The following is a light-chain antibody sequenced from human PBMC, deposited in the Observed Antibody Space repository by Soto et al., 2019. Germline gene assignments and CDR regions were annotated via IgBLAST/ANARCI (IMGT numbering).Light chain of an antibody. J-gene: IGLJ3*02. CDR1: NSNIGAGYD. CDR2: ANI. CDR3: QSYDSGRSGSRV. Sequence: QSVLTQPPSVSGAPGQRVSISCTGSNSNIGAGYDVNWYQQLPGTAPKLLIYANIDRPSGVPDRFSGSKSGASAFLVITGLQAEDEAAYYCQSYDSGRSGSRVFGGGTKVTVL. V-gene: IGLV1-40*01.